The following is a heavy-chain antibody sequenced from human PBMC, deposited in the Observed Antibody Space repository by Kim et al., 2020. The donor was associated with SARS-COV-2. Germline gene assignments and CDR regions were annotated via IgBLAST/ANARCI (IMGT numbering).Heavy chain of an antibody. CDR3: ARLDVDTAMAEDY. V-gene: IGHV4-61*02. CDR2: IYTSGSS. D-gene: IGHD5-18*01. Sequence: SETLSLTCTVSGGSISSGSYYWSWIRQPAGKGLEWIGRIYTSGSSNYNPSLKSRVTISVDTSKNQFSLKLSSVTAADTAVYYCARLDVDTAMAEDYWGPGALVTVSS. CDR1: GGSISSGSYY. J-gene: IGHJ4*02.